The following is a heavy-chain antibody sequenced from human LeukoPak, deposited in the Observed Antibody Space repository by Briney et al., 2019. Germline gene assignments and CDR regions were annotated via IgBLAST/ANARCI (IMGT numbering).Heavy chain of an antibody. V-gene: IGHV4-39*07. CDR3: AGGGYSRGYFDY. CDR1: GGSISSSNYY. J-gene: IGHJ4*02. Sequence: KASETLSLTCTVSGGSISSSNYYWSWIRQPPGKGLEWIGNIYYSGSTYYNPSLKSRVTISVDTSKKQFSLKLSSVTAADTAVYYCAGGGYSRGYFDYWGQGTLVTVSS. CDR2: IYYSGST. D-gene: IGHD6-13*01.